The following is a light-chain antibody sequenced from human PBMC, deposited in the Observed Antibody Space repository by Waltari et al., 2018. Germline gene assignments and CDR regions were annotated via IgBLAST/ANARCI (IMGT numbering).Light chain of an antibody. CDR3: SSYTTSSTVYV. CDR1: SSDVGTYDY. V-gene: IGLV2-14*03. Sequence: QSALTQPASVSGSPGQSITISCTGTSSDVGTYDYVSWYQQHPGKAPKLMIYDVTKRPPGIANPSSGSKSGNTASLTTAGLQAEDEADYYCSSYTTSSTVYVFGTGTKVTVL. CDR2: DVT. J-gene: IGLJ1*01.